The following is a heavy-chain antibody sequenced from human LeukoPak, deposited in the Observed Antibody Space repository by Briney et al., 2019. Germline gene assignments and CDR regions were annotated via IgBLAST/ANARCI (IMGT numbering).Heavy chain of an antibody. Sequence: PGGSLRLSCAASGFTFSDNYMSWIRQAPGKGLEWVSYISSSGSIYYADSMKGRFTISRDNAKNSLYLQMNSLRAEDTAVYYCAGPRRDLLSAFDIWGQGTMVTVSS. J-gene: IGHJ3*02. CDR1: GFTFSDNY. CDR2: ISSSGSI. D-gene: IGHD1-26*01. CDR3: AGPRRDLLSAFDI. V-gene: IGHV3-11*04.